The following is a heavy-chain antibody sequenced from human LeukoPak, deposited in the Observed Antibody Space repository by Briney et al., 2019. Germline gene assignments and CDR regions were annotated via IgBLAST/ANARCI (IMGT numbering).Heavy chain of an antibody. CDR3: ARVVYEQWLPGAFDY. V-gene: IGHV4-4*07. J-gene: IGHJ4*02. D-gene: IGHD6-19*01. CDR1: GGSISSYY. Sequence: SETLSLTCTVSGGSISSYYWSWIRQPAGKGLEWIGHIYTPGSTKYNPSLKSRVTMSVDTSKNQFSLKLSSVTAADTAVYYCARVVYEQWLPGAFDYWGQGTLVTVSS. CDR2: IYTPGST.